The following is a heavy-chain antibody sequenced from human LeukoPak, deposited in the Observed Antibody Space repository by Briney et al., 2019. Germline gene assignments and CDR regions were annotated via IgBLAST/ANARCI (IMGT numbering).Heavy chain of an antibody. Sequence: GGSLRLSCAASGFTFSSYWMSWVRQAPGKGLEWVAFIRYDGSNKYYADSVKGRFTISRDNAKNSLYLQMNSLRAEDTAVYYCARGEAVRDSAFDIWGQGTMVTVSS. CDR3: ARGEAVRDSAFDI. J-gene: IGHJ3*02. CDR2: IRYDGSNK. V-gene: IGHV3-7*03. CDR1: GFTFSSYW. D-gene: IGHD3-10*01.